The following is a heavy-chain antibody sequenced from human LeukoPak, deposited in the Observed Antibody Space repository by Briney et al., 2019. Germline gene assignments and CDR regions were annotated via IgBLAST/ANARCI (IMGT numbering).Heavy chain of an antibody. V-gene: IGHV1-46*01. CDR1: GYTFTSYY. CDR2: INPSGGST. CDR3: ARGGYHRIAVAGIGLNY. D-gene: IGHD6-19*01. Sequence: GASVKVSCKASGYTFTSYYMRWVRQAPGQGLEWMGIINPSGGSTSYAQKFQGRVTMTRDTSTSTVYMELSSLRSEDTAVYYCARGGYHRIAVAGIGLNYWGQGTLVTVSS. J-gene: IGHJ4*02.